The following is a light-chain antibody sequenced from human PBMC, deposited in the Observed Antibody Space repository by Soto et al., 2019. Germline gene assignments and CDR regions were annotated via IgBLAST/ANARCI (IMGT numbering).Light chain of an antibody. CDR1: QSVIGN. CDR2: DAS. J-gene: IGKJ4*01. Sequence: DIVITQSPATPSVAPGDRATLSCRASQSVIGNLAWYQQKHGQATKLLIYDASSRATGIPDRFSVVVSGTDLIINISRLEPEDGAVDEGQQLSSYPLTFGGGTKVDIK. V-gene: IGKV3-20*01. CDR3: QQLSSYPLT.